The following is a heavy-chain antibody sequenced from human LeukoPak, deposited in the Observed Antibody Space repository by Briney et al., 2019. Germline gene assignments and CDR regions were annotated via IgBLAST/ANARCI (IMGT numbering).Heavy chain of an antibody. CDR1: GFTFSSYG. J-gene: IGHJ5*02. Sequence: GGSLRLSCAASGFTFSSYGMHWVRQAPGKGLEWVAFKRYDGSNKYYADSVKGRFTISRDNSKNTLYLQMNSLRAEDTAVYYCAKDHFTIFGVERNWFDPWGQGTLVTVSS. CDR3: AKDHFTIFGVERNWFDP. CDR2: KRYDGSNK. D-gene: IGHD3-3*01. V-gene: IGHV3-30*02.